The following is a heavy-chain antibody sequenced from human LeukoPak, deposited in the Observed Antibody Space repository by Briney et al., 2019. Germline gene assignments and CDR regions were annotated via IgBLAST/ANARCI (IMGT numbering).Heavy chain of an antibody. V-gene: IGHV3-30*02. J-gene: IGHJ3*02. CDR1: GFTFSSYG. CDR3: AKLVLEFFVSLLDAFDI. CDR2: VRYDGSNK. Sequence: PGGSLRLPCAASGFTFSSYGMHWVRQAPGKGLEWVAFVRYDGSNKYYADSVKGRFTISRDNSKNTLYLQMNSLRAEDTAVYYCAKLVLEFFVSLLDAFDIWGQGIMVTVSS. D-gene: IGHD3-10*01.